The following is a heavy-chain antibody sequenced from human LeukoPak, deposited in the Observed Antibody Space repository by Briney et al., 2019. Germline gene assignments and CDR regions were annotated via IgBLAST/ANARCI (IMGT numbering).Heavy chain of an antibody. CDR2: ISGSGGST. Sequence: GGSLRLSCAASGFTFSSYAMSWVRQAPGKGLEWVSAISGSGGSTYYADSVKGRFTISRDNSKNTLYLQMNSLRAEDTAVYYCAKDFCSSTSCYAGHWFDPWAREPWSPSPQ. V-gene: IGHV3-23*01. J-gene: IGHJ5*02. CDR1: GFTFSSYA. CDR3: AKDFCSSTSCYAGHWFDP. D-gene: IGHD2-2*01.